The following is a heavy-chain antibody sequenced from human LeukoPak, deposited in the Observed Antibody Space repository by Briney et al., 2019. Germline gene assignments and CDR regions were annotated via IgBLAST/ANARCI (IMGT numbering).Heavy chain of an antibody. CDR1: GGSINSYGYY. CDR3: ARQGVGATDF. Sequence: SETLSLTCSVSGGSINSYGYYWAWIRQPPGKRPEWIGSIFYSGSTHYNPSLQSRITISADTSKGQFSLKLSSVTAVDTAVYYCARQGVGATDFWGQGSLVTVPS. CDR2: IFYSGST. J-gene: IGHJ4*02. D-gene: IGHD1-26*01. V-gene: IGHV4-39*01.